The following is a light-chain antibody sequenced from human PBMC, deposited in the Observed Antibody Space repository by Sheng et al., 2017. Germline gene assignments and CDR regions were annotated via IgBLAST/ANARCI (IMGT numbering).Light chain of an antibody. CDR1: QSVSS. V-gene: IGKV3-15*01. J-gene: IGKJ2*01. CDR2: GAS. Sequence: EIVMTQSPATLSVSPGERAALSCRASQSVSSLAWYQQKPGQAPRLLIYGASTRATGIPARFSGSGSGTEFILTITSLQSEDFAVYYCQQYNEWPYTFGQGTKLEIK. CDR3: QQYNEWPYT.